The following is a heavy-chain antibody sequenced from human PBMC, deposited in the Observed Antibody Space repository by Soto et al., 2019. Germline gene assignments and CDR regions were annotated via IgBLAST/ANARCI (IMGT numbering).Heavy chain of an antibody. Sequence: EVQLVESGGGLVKPGGSLRLSCAASGITFSNAWMTWVRQAPGKGLEWVGRIKSITDGRTTDYAAPVKGRLTISRDDSKDTLYLQMNNLRTEDTAVYHCTTDSADIVVVPATFGMDVWGQGTTVTVSS. CDR1: GITFSNAW. CDR3: TTDSADIVVVPATFGMDV. D-gene: IGHD2-2*01. V-gene: IGHV3-15*01. CDR2: IKSITDGRTT. J-gene: IGHJ6*02.